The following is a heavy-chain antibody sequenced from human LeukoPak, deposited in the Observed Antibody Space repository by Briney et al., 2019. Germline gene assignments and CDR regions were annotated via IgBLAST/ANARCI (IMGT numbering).Heavy chain of an antibody. V-gene: IGHV1-18*01. Sequence: ASVKVSCKASGYTFTIYGITWVRQAPGQGREWMGWISTYNGNTNDAQRLQGRVTITTDTSTSTAYMELRSLRSDDTAVYYCARGTTVTSDYWGQGTLVTVSS. J-gene: IGHJ4*02. CDR3: ARGTTVTSDY. D-gene: IGHD4-17*01. CDR1: GYTFTIYG. CDR2: ISTYNGNT.